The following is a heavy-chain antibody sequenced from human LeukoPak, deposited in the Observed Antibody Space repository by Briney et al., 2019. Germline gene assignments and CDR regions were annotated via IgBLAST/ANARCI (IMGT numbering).Heavy chain of an antibody. D-gene: IGHD6-19*01. J-gene: IGHJ4*02. CDR3: ARGRIAVADSYYFDY. V-gene: IGHV1-2*02. CDR1: GYTFTGYY. CDR2: INPNSGGT. Sequence: ASVKVSCKASGYTFTGYYMHWVRQAPGQGLEWMGWINPNSGGTNYAQKFQGRVTMTRDTSISTAYMELSRLRSDDTAVYYCARGRIAVADSYYFDYWGQGTLVTVSS.